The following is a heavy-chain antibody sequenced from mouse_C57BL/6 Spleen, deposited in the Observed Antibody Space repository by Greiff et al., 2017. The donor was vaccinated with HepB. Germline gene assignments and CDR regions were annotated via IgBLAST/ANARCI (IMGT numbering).Heavy chain of an antibody. CDR1: GFTFSSYT. CDR2: ISGGGGNT. Sequence: DVKLVESGGGLVKPGGSLKLSCAASGFTFSSYTMSWVRQTPEKRLEWVATISGGGGNTYYPDSVKGRFTISRDNAKNTLYLQMSSLRSEDTALYYCARPAPNYDYDPFFAYWGQGTLVTVSA. D-gene: IGHD2-4*01. CDR3: ARPAPNYDYDPFFAY. J-gene: IGHJ3*01. V-gene: IGHV5-9*01.